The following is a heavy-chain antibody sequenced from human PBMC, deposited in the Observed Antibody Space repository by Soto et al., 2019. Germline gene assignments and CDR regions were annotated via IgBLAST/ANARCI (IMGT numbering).Heavy chain of an antibody. J-gene: IGHJ4*02. V-gene: IGHV6-1*01. CDR2: TYYRSRWYN. Sequence: SQTLSLTCAISWDSVSGNSAAWNWIRQSPSRGLEWLGRTYYRSRWYNDYAVSVKSRITVTPDTSKNQFSLHLNSVTPEDTAVYYCAREFPYYLSSASYLDYCGQGALVTFCS. CDR3: AREFPYYLSSASYLDY. D-gene: IGHD3-16*01. CDR1: WDSVSGNSAA.